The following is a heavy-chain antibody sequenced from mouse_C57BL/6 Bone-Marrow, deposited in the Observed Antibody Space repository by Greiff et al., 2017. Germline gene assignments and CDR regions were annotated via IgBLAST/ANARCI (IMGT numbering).Heavy chain of an antibody. CDR1: GYTFTDYE. V-gene: IGHV1-15*01. CDR2: IDPETGGT. CDR3: TRETWYFDV. J-gene: IGHJ1*03. Sequence: QVQLKESGAELVRPGASVTLSCKASGYTFTDYEMHWVKQTPVHGLEWIGAIDPETGGTAYNQKFKGKAILTADKSSSTAYMELRSLTSEDSAVYYCTRETWYFDVWGTVTTVTVSS.